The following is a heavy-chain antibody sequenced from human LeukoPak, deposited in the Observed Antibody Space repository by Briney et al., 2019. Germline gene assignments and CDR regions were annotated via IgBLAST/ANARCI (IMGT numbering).Heavy chain of an antibody. Sequence: ASVKVSCKVSGYTLTELSMHWVRQAPGQGLEWMGIINPSGGSTSYAQKFQGRVTMTRDTSTSTVYMELSSLRSEDTAVYYCARWSSGYYSGDYWGQGTLVTVSS. CDR3: ARWSSGYYSGDY. D-gene: IGHD3-22*01. CDR2: INPSGGST. CDR1: GYTLTELS. V-gene: IGHV1-46*01. J-gene: IGHJ4*02.